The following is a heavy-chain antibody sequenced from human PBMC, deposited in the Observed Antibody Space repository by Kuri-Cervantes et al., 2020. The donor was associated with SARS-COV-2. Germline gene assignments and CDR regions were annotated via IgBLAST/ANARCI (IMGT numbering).Heavy chain of an antibody. CDR2: ISSSSSYI. CDR3: ARGKLHSLDAFDI. D-gene: IGHD5-18*01. V-gene: IGHV3-21*01. Sequence: GESLKISCAASGFTFSSYSMNWVRQAPGKGLEWVSSISSSSSYIYYAHSVKGRFTISRDNAKNSLYLQMNSLRAEDTAVYYCARGKLHSLDAFDIWGQGTMVTVSS. J-gene: IGHJ3*02. CDR1: GFTFSSYS.